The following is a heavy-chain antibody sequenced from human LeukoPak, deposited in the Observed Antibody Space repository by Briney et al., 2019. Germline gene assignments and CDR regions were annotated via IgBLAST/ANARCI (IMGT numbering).Heavy chain of an antibody. CDR1: GDSISSGGYY. CDR3: ARDRPDTTSPTTVGRFDP. V-gene: IGHV4-31*03. J-gene: IGHJ5*02. Sequence: SETLSLTCSVSGDSISSGGYYWHWIRQHPEKGLEWIGYIYSTGTTYYNPSLTSRLTMSLDTSKNHFSLKVTSVTAADTAVYFCARDRPDTTSPTTVGRFDPWGQGTLVTVSS. D-gene: IGHD1-26*01. CDR2: IYSTGTT.